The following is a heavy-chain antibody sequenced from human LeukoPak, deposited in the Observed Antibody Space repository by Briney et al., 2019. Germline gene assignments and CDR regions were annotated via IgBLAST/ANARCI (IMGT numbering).Heavy chain of an antibody. D-gene: IGHD3-9*01. CDR2: ISAYNGNT. CDR3: ARAPPGDYYDILTGYCY. Sequence: ASVKVSCKASGYTFTSYGISWVRQAPGQGLEWMGWISAYNGNTNYAQKLQGRVTMTTDTSTSTAYMELRSLRSDDTAVYYCARAPPGDYYDILTGYCYWGQGTLATVSS. J-gene: IGHJ4*02. V-gene: IGHV1-18*01. CDR1: GYTFTSYG.